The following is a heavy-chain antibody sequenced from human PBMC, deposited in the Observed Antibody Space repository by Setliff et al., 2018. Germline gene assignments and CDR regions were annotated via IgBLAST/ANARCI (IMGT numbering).Heavy chain of an antibody. CDR3: ARGRNIAARLLDS. CDR1: GGSFSDYY. V-gene: IGHV4-34*01. Sequence: LSLTCAAYGGSFSDYYWTWIRQPPGKGLEWIGEINHSGSTNYNPSLKSRVTISVDTSKNQFSLKANSVTAADTAVYYCARGRNIAARLLDSWGQGTLVTVSS. J-gene: IGHJ4*02. D-gene: IGHD6-6*01. CDR2: INHSGST.